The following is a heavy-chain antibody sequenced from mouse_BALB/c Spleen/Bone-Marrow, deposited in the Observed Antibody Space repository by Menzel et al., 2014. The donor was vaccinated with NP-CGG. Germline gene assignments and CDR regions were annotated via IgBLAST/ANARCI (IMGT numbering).Heavy chain of an antibody. CDR1: GFTFSSLG. CDR2: INSGSSTI. J-gene: IGHJ2*01. V-gene: IGHV5-17*02. CDR3: TRGGNWDDFDY. D-gene: IGHD4-1*01. Sequence: DVKLVESGGGLVQPGGSRKLSCAASGFTFSSLGMHWVRQAPEKGLEWVAYINSGSSTIYYADTVKGRFTISRDNPKNSMFLQMNSLRSEDTAMYYCTRGGNWDDFDYWGQGTTLAVSS.